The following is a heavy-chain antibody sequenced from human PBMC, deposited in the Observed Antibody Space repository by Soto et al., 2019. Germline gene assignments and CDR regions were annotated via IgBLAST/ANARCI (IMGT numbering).Heavy chain of an antibody. CDR3: AAGGWYYDFWSGSSPDYYYMDV. CDR1: GGSISSGGYY. D-gene: IGHD3-3*01. CDR2: IYYSGST. Sequence: SSETLSLTCTVSGGSISSGGYYWSWIRQHPGKGLEWIGYIYYSGSTYYNPSLRSRVTISVDTSKNQFSLKLSSVTAADTAVYYCAAGGWYYDFWSGSSPDYYYMDVWGKGTAVTVSS. V-gene: IGHV4-31*03. J-gene: IGHJ6*03.